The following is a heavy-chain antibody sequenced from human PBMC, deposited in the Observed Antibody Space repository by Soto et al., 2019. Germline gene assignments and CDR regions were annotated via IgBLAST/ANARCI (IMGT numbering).Heavy chain of an antibody. V-gene: IGHV3-15*01. J-gene: IGHJ4*02. CDR1: GFTFSNAW. CDR2: IKSKTDGGTT. Sequence: GGSLRLSCAASGFTFSNAWMSWVRQAPGKGLEWVGRIKSKTDGGTTDYAAPVKGRFTISRDDSKNTLYLQMNSLKTEDTAVYYCTTELSPDIVVVVASEVDYWGQGTLVTVSS. D-gene: IGHD2-15*01. CDR3: TTELSPDIVVVVASEVDY.